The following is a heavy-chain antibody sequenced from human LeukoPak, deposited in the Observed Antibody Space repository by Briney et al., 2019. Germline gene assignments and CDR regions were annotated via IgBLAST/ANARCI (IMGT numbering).Heavy chain of an antibody. CDR1: GFTFSSYG. CDR2: IRYDGSNK. D-gene: IGHD3-10*01. CDR3: AXATRLWFGESFFDY. Sequence: GGSLRLSCAASGFTFSSYGMHWVRQAPGKGLEWVAFIRYDGSNKYYADSVKGRFTISRDNSKNTLYLQMNSLRAEDTAVYYXAXATRLWFGESFFDYWGQGTLVTVSS. J-gene: IGHJ4*02. V-gene: IGHV3-30*02.